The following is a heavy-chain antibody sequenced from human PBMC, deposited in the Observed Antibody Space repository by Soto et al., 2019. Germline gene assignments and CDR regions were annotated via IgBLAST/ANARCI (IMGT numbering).Heavy chain of an antibody. V-gene: IGHV1-2*02. Sequence: ASVTVSCKASGYTFTGYYMHWVRQAPGQGLEWMGWINPNSGGTNYAQKFQGRVTMTRDTSISTAYMELSRLRSDDTAVYYCARDPQVGSSWYGGFYYGMDVWGQGTTVTVSS. CDR2: INPNSGGT. CDR1: GYTFTGYY. D-gene: IGHD6-13*01. J-gene: IGHJ6*02. CDR3: ARDPQVGSSWYGGFYYGMDV.